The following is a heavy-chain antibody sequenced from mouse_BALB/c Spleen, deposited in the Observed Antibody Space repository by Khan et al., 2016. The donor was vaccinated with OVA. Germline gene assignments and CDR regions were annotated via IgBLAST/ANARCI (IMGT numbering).Heavy chain of an antibody. D-gene: IGHD2-10*01. CDR2: IWSDGTT. J-gene: IGHJ4*01. CDR3: ARQPYFHYYVMDY. CDR1: GFSLTNYG. Sequence: VELVESGPGLVAPSQSLSITCTISGFSLTNYGVHWVRQPPGKGLEWLVVIWSDGTTTYDSALKSRLTISKGNSKSQVFLKMDSLQTDDTAMYYCARQPYFHYYVMDYWGQGTSVTVAS. V-gene: IGHV2-6-1*01.